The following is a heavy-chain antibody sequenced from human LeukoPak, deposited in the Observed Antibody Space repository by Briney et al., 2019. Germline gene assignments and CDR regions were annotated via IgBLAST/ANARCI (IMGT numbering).Heavy chain of an antibody. J-gene: IGHJ6*03. CDR3: ARDVVYDILTGDYYYYYMDV. Sequence: SETLSLTCTVSGGSISSSSYYWGWIRQPPGKGLEWIGSIYYSGSTYYNPSLKSRVTISVDTSKNQFSLKLSSVTAADTAVYYCARDVVYDILTGDYYYYYMDVWGKGTTVTVSS. CDR1: GGSISSSSYY. V-gene: IGHV4-39*07. CDR2: IYYSGST. D-gene: IGHD3-9*01.